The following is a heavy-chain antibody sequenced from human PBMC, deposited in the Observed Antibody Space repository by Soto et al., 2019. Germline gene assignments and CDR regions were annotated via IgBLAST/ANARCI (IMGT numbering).Heavy chain of an antibody. Sequence: QAQLLQSRAEVKEPGASVKLSCKASGDTFTDYYIHWVRQAPGQGPEWMGVIRPTGDLANYAQKFQGRVTVTRDTSTSTVYMELRSLRSEDTAVYYCARDRPTTWFRTGMDVWGQGTTVTVSS. D-gene: IGHD3-9*01. CDR1: GDTFTDYY. J-gene: IGHJ6*02. CDR2: IRPTGDLA. V-gene: IGHV1-46*01. CDR3: ARDRPTTWFRTGMDV.